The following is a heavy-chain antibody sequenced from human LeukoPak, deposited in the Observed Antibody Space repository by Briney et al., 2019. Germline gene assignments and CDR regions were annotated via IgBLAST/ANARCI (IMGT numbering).Heavy chain of an antibody. CDR2: IIPIFGTA. CDR3: ARRYCSGGSCYELDY. CDR1: GGTFSSYA. D-gene: IGHD2-15*01. J-gene: IGHJ4*02. Sequence: SVKVSCKASGGTFSSYAISWVRQAPGQGLEWMGGIIPIFGTANYAQKFQGRVTITADESTSTAYVELSSLRSEDTAVYYCARRYCSGGSCYELDYWGQGTLVTVSS. V-gene: IGHV1-69*13.